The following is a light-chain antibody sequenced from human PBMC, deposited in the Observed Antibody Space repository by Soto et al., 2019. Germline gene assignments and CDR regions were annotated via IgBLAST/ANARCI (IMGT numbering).Light chain of an antibody. CDR2: RND. CDR3: QSFDNSLGDYV. V-gene: IGLV1-40*01. CDR1: SSNIGAGYD. Sequence: QSVLTQPPSVSGAPGPRVTISCTGSSSNIGAGYDVHWYQQLPGTAPKLLIYRNDNRPSGVPDRFSGSKSGTSASLAITGLQAEDEADYYCQSFDNSLGDYVVGTGTKLTVL. J-gene: IGLJ1*01.